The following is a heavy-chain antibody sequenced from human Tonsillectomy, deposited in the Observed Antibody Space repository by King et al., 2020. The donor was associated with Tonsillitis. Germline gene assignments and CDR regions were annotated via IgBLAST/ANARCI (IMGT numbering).Heavy chain of an antibody. CDR2: ISSSGSTI. J-gene: IGHJ6*02. Sequence: VQLVESGGGLVKPGGSLRLSCAASGFTFSDYYMTWIRQAPGKGLEWVSYISSSGSTIYYADSVKGRFTTSRDNAKNSLYLQMNSLRAEDTAVYYCARDRDIVIIPAATYYYGMDVWGQGTTVADSS. CDR3: ARDRDIVIIPAATYYYGMDV. CDR1: GFTFSDYY. V-gene: IGHV3-11*01. D-gene: IGHD2-2*01.